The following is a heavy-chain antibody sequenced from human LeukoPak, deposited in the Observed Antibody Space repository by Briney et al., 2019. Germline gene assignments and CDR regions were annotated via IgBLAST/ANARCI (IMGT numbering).Heavy chain of an antibody. V-gene: IGHV3-23*01. Sequence: GGSLRLSCAASGFTFSNYGMRWVRQAPGKGLEWVSAISGSGGTTYYADSVKGRFTISRDNSKKTMYLQMKSLRAEDTAVYYCARVGSATANWFDPWGQGTLVTVSS. CDR1: GFTFSNYG. J-gene: IGHJ5*02. CDR2: ISGSGGTT. CDR3: ARVGSATANWFDP.